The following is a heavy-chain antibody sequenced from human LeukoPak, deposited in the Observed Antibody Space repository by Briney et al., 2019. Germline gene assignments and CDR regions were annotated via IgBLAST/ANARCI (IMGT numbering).Heavy chain of an antibody. CDR3: ARGSWRLVRGAASFES. J-gene: IGHJ4*02. D-gene: IGHD3-10*01. CDR2: VSYDGSNK. CDR1: GFTFSSYA. Sequence: GGSLRLSCAASGFTFSSYAMHWVRQAAGKGLEWVAVVSYDGSNKYYADSVKGRFTISRDNSKNTLYLQMNSLRAEDTAVYYCARGSWRLVRGAASFESWGQGTLVTVSS. V-gene: IGHV3-30-3*01.